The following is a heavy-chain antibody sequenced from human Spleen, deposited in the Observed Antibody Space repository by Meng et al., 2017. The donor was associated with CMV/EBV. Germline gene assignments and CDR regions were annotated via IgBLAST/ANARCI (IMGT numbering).Heavy chain of an antibody. D-gene: IGHD5-24*01. CDR1: GGAVSGYY. CDR2: INHSGST. J-gene: IGHJ4*02. CDR3: ERDEGYNSSDIDY. V-gene: IGHV4-34*01. Sequence: CAVCGGAVSGYYRRWTRQTPGKWLEWIGEINHSGSTNYNKSLKSRVTIAVEKPKNQIALELISVNAAETAVYYWERDEGYNSSDIDYWGQGTLVTVSS.